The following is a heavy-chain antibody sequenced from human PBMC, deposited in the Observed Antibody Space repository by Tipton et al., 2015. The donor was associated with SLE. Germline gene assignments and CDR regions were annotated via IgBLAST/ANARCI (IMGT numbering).Heavy chain of an antibody. CDR2: ISSSSSTI. D-gene: IGHD1-26*01. CDR1: GFTFSSYS. Sequence: SLRLSCAASGFTFSSYSMNWVRQAPGKGLEWVSYISSSSSTIYYADSVKGRFTISRDNSKNTLYLQMNSLRAEDTAVYYCAKDRAEATGYWGQGTLVTVSS. CDR3: AKDRAEATGY. V-gene: IGHV3-48*01. J-gene: IGHJ4*02.